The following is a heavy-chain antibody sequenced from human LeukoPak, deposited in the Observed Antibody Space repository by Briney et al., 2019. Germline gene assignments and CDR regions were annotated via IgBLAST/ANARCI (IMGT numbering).Heavy chain of an antibody. CDR1: GGSISSGGYY. CDR3: ARADGYIHYFDY. Sequence: PSETLSLTCAVSGGSISSGGYYWSWIRQHPGKGLEWIGYIYYSGSTYYNPSLKSRVTISVDTSKNQFSLKLSSVTAADTAVYYCARADGYIHYFDYWGQGTLVTVSS. V-gene: IGHV4-31*11. CDR2: IYYSGST. D-gene: IGHD5-24*01. J-gene: IGHJ4*02.